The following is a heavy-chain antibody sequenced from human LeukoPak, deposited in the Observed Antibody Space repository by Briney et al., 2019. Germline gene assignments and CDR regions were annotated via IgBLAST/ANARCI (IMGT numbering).Heavy chain of an antibody. CDR2: INHSGST. CDR1: GGSFSGYY. D-gene: IGHD4-17*01. Sequence: PSETLSLTCAVYGGSFSGYYWSWIRQPPGKGLEWIGEINHSGSTNYNPSLKSRVTTSVDTSKNQFSLKLSSVTAADTAVYYCARAYKVLSYGDDGAVDYWGQGTLVTVSS. CDR3: ARAYKVLSYGDDGAVDY. V-gene: IGHV4-34*01. J-gene: IGHJ4*02.